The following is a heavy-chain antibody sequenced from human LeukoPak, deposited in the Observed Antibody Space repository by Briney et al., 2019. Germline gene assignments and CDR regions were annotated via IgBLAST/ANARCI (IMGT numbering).Heavy chain of an antibody. Sequence: SETMSLTCTASGGSMSNYCWSWIRQPPGKGLEGIGYINYSGSPNYNPSLKSRVTISLDTSKNQFSLRLSSVTAADTAVYYSARLSGTSFSAVYYYYYYMDVWGKGTSVTVSS. J-gene: IGHJ6*03. V-gene: IGHV4-59*08. CDR1: GGSMSNYC. CDR3: ARLSGTSFSAVYYYYYYMDV. CDR2: INYSGSP. D-gene: IGHD3-10*01.